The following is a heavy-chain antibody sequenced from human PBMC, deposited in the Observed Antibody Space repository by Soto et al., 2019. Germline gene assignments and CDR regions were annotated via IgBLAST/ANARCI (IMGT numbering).Heavy chain of an antibody. CDR3: ARIPRYSFPTSDDLDS. CDR2: ITPIYPTT. V-gene: IGHV1-69*13. Sequence: SVKVSCKASGGTFYTYTFSWVRQAPGQGLEWMGSITPIYPTTNYAERFQGRLTITADGSTHTAYMDLTSLTSEDTAVYYCARIPRYSFPTSDDLDSWGQGTL. D-gene: IGHD5-18*01. J-gene: IGHJ4*02. CDR1: GGTFYTYT.